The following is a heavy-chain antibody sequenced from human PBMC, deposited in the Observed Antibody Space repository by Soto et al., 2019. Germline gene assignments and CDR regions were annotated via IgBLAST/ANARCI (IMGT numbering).Heavy chain of an antibody. CDR3: ARGIAAAGNYFDY. CDR2: IYYSGST. D-gene: IGHD6-13*01. Sequence: SETLSLTCTVSGGSISSYYWSWIRQPPGKGLEWIGYIYYSGSTNYNPSLKSRVTISVDTSKNQFSLKLSSVTAADTAVYYCARGIAAAGNYFDYWGQGTLATVSS. J-gene: IGHJ4*02. V-gene: IGHV4-59*01. CDR1: GGSISSYY.